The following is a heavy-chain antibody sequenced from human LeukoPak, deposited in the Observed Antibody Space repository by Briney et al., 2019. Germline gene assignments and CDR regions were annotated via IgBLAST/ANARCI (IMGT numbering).Heavy chain of an antibody. V-gene: IGHV3-48*01. CDR2: ISSSSSTI. J-gene: IGHJ3*01. CDR3: ARRLSLRFDAFAV. Sequence: GGSLRLSCAASGFTFCSYAMNWVRQAPGKGLEWVSYISSSSSTIYYADSVKGRFTISRDTSKNTLFLQMNSLRAEDTALYFCARRLSLRFDAFAVWGPGTVVTVSS. D-gene: IGHD3-3*01. CDR1: GFTFCSYA.